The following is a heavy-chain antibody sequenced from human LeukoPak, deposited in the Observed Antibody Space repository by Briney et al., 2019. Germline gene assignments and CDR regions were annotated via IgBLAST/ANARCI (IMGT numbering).Heavy chain of an antibody. J-gene: IGHJ6*03. CDR1: GFTFSDYY. CDR3: ARLLMVRGVISHMDV. CDR2: ISSSDSTI. Sequence: GGSLRLSCAASGFTFSDYYMSWIRQAPGKGLEWVSYISSSDSTIYYADSVKGRFTISRDNAKNSLYLQMNSPRAEDKAVYYCARLLMVRGVISHMDVWGKGTTVTVSS. V-gene: IGHV3-11*04. D-gene: IGHD3-10*01.